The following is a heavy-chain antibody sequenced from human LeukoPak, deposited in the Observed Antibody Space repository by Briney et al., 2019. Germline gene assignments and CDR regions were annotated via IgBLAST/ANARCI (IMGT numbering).Heavy chain of an antibody. CDR3: ARGGWFGELLFDY. D-gene: IGHD3-10*01. Sequence: PGGSLRLPCAPSGFTFDDYGMSWVRQAPGKGREWVSGINWNGGSTGYADSVKGRFTISRDNAKNSLYLQMNSLRAEDTALYYCARGGWFGELLFDYWGQGTLVTVSS. CDR2: INWNGGST. V-gene: IGHV3-20*04. CDR1: GFTFDDYG. J-gene: IGHJ4*02.